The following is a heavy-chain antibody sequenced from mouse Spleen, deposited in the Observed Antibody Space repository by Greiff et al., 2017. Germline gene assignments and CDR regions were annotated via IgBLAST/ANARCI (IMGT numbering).Heavy chain of an antibody. V-gene: IGHV5-17*01. Sequence: EVMLVESGGGLVKPGGSLKLSCAASGFTFSDYGMHWVRQAPEKGLEWVAYISSGSSTIYYADTVKGRFTISRDNAKNTLFLQMTSLRSEDTAMYYCAREGRTLFDYWGQGTTLTVSS. D-gene: IGHD3-3*01. CDR2: ISSGSSTI. CDR1: GFTFSDYG. CDR3: AREGRTLFDY. J-gene: IGHJ2*01.